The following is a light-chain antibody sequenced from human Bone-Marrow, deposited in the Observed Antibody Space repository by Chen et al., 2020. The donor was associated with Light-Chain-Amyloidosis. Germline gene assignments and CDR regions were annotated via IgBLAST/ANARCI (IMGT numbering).Light chain of an antibody. Sequence: SYELTQPPSVSVSPGQTARITCSGDDLPTKYAYWYQQKPGQAPVVVIYNDSDRPSGIPERFSGSNSGNTATLTISRVEAGDEADYYCQVWDSTSDRVVFGGGTKLTVL. CDR2: NDS. V-gene: IGLV3-21*02. CDR1: DLPTKY. J-gene: IGLJ2*01. CDR3: QVWDSTSDRVV.